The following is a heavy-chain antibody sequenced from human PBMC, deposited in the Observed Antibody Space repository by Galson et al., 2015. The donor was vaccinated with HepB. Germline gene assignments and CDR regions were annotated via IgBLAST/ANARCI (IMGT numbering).Heavy chain of an antibody. Sequence: SLRLSCAASGFTFSSYSMNWVRQAPVKGLEWVSSISSSSSYIYYADSVKGRFTISTDNAKNSLYLHMNSLRAEDAAVYYCARDAQGGYSYGIDNWGQGTLVTVSS. CDR2: ISSSSSYI. CDR3: ARDAQGGYSYGIDN. J-gene: IGHJ4*02. CDR1: GFTFSSYS. D-gene: IGHD5-18*01. V-gene: IGHV3-21*01.